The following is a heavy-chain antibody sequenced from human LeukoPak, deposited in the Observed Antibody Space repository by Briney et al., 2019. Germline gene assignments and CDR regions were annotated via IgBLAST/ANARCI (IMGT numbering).Heavy chain of an antibody. Sequence: PGGSLRLSCAASGFTFSSYSMNWVRQAPGKGLEWVSAISGSGGSTYYADSVKGRFTISRDNSKNTLYLQMNSLRAEDMAVYYCAKGTVVVVRTTVIDYWGQGTLVTVSS. CDR1: GFTFSSYS. J-gene: IGHJ4*02. D-gene: IGHD3-22*01. V-gene: IGHV3-23*01. CDR2: ISGSGGST. CDR3: AKGTVVVVRTTVIDY.